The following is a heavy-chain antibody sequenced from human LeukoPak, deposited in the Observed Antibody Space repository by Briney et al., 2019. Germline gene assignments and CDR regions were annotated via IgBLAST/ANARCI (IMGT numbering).Heavy chain of an antibody. CDR2: IYYSGST. CDR3: ARDPMMYGGNSEI. Sequence: PSETLSLTCTVSGGSISSSSYYWGWIRQPPGKGLEWIGSIYYSGSTYYNPSLKSRVTISVDTSKNQFSLKLSSVTAADTAVYYCARDPMMYGGNSEIWGQGTMVTVSS. D-gene: IGHD4-23*01. J-gene: IGHJ3*02. V-gene: IGHV4-39*07. CDR1: GGSISSSSYY.